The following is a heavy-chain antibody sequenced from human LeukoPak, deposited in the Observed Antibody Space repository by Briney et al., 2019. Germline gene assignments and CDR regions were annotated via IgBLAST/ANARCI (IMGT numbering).Heavy chain of an antibody. V-gene: IGHV4-4*07. CDR1: DDSISIYY. J-gene: IGHJ4*02. CDR2: IYTSGST. Sequence: PSETLSLTCSVSDDSISIYYWSWIRQPAGKGLEWIGRIYTSGSTNYNPSLKSRVTMSVDTSKNQFSLKLSSVTAADTAVYYCARARRGIAVAGTFDYWGQGTLVTVSS. D-gene: IGHD6-19*01. CDR3: ARARRGIAVAGTFDY.